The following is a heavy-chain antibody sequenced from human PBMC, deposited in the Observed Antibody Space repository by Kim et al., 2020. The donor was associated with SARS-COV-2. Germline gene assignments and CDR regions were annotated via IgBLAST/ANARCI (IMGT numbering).Heavy chain of an antibody. CDR3: ARGYTTGWYVWFDP. Sequence: GGSLRLSCAASGFTFSSYTMNWVRQAPGKGLEWVSSISPDSSYMFYADSVRGRFTIFRDNAKNSLYLQMDSLRTEDTAVYFCARGYTTGWYVWFDPWGQGTLAT. V-gene: IGHV3-21*01. J-gene: IGHJ5*02. CDR1: GFTFSSYT. CDR2: ISPDSSYM. D-gene: IGHD6-19*01.